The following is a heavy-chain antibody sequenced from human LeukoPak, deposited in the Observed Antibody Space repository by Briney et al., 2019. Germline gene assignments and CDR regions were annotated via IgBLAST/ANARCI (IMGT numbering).Heavy chain of an antibody. D-gene: IGHD4-23*01. CDR3: ARGRTTVVTPLGPLDY. CDR2: IYSGGST. V-gene: IGHV3-53*01. J-gene: IGHJ4*02. Sequence: GSLRLSCAASGFTVSSNYMSWVRQAPGKGLEWVSVIYSGGSTYYADSVKGRFTISRDNSKNTLYLQMNSLRAEDTAVYYCARGRTTVVTPLGPLDYWGQGTLVTVSS. CDR1: GFTVSSNY.